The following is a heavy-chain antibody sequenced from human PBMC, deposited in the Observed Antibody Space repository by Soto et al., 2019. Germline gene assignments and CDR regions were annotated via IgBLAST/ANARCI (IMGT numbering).Heavy chain of an antibody. Sequence: QVQLQESGPGLVKPSQTLTLTCTVSDDSITGGGYFWTWIRQLPGKGLEWLGSTYYRGNTFYNPSLTRRGTISLVPAQRRVSLRVTSVTAADTARYFCASGGSGTYHVWGQGTLVIVSS. J-gene: IGHJ4*02. D-gene: IGHD3-10*01. CDR3: ASGGSGTYHV. CDR1: DDSITGGGYF. CDR2: TYYRGNT. V-gene: IGHV4-31*02.